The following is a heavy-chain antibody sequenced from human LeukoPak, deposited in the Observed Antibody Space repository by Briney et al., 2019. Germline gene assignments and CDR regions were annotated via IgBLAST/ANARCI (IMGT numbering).Heavy chain of an antibody. Sequence: GGSLRLSCAASGFTFSSYAMSWVRQAPGKGLEWVSYISGSGSIIYYADSVKGRFTISRDNAKNSLYLQMNSLRAEDTAVYYCAYDDSSGYYYEDQYFQHWGQGTLVTVSS. CDR2: ISGSGSII. D-gene: IGHD3-22*01. CDR1: GFTFSSYA. V-gene: IGHV3-48*04. CDR3: AYDDSSGYYYEDQYFQH. J-gene: IGHJ1*01.